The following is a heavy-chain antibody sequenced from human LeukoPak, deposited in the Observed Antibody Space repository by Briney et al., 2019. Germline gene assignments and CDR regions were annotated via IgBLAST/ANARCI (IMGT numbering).Heavy chain of an antibody. CDR1: GYTFTGYY. CDR3: ATTDTVVVVAATRTRNNWFDP. D-gene: IGHD2-15*01. J-gene: IGHJ5*02. Sequence: GASVKVSCKASGYTFTGYYMHWVRQAPGQGLEWMGWINPNSGGTNYAQKFQGRVTMTRDTSISTAYMELSRLRSDDTAVYYCATTDTVVVVAATRTRNNWFDPWGQGTLVTVSS. V-gene: IGHV1-2*02. CDR2: INPNSGGT.